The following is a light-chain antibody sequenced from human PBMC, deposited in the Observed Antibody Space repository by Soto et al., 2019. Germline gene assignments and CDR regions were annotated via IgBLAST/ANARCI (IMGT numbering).Light chain of an antibody. CDR1: QDISNY. V-gene: IGKV1-33*01. CDR3: QQYGSLPPT. Sequence: DIQMTQSPSSLSASVGDRITITCQASQDISNYLNWYQQKPGKAPKLLIYDASRLERGVTSRFVGHGLGTDFTFTIGSLQPEDFAIYFCQQYGSLPPTFGGGTNVEIK. CDR2: DAS. J-gene: IGKJ4*01.